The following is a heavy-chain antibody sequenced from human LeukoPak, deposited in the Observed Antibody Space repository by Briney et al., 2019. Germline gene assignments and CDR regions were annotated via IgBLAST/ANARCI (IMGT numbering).Heavy chain of an antibody. CDR2: IGAYNGNT. CDR1: GYTFTSYG. J-gene: IGHJ4*02. V-gene: IGHV1-18*04. Sequence: GASVKVSCKASGYTFTSYGISWVRQAPGQGLEWMGWIGAYNGNTNYAQKLQGRVTMTTDTSTSTAYMELRSLRSDDTAVYYCARGLRLGELSFDFDYWGQGTLVTVSS. D-gene: IGHD3-16*02. CDR3: ARGLRLGELSFDFDY.